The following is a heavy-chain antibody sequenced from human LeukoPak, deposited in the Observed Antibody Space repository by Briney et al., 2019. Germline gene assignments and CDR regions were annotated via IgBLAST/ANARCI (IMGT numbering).Heavy chain of an antibody. V-gene: IGHV5-51*01. CDR2: IYPGDSDT. Sequence: GESLKISCKGSGYSFTSYWIGWVRQMPGKGLEWMGIIYPGDSDTRYSPSFQGQVTISADKSISTAYLQWSSLKASDTAMYYCARQVCSSNSCYNYFDYWGQGTLVTVSS. D-gene: IGHD2-2*02. CDR1: GYSFTSYW. J-gene: IGHJ4*02. CDR3: ARQVCSSNSCYNYFDY.